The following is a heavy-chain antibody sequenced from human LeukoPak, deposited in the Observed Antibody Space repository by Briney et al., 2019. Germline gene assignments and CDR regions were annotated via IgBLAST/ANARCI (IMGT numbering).Heavy chain of an antibody. CDR1: GFTFSNYN. CDR2: ISSGSSYI. J-gene: IGHJ4*02. CDR3: ARYSGTYRDY. D-gene: IGHD1-26*01. V-gene: IGHV3-21*01. Sequence: GGSLRRSCAASGFTFSNYNMNWVRQAPGKGLEWVSSISSGSSYIFYADSVKGRFTIARDNAKNSLYLQMNSLRVEDTALYYCARYSGTYRDYWGQGTLVTVSS.